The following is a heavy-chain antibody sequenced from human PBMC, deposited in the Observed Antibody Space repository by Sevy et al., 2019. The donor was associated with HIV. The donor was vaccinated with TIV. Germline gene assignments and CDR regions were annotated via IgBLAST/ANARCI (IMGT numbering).Heavy chain of an antibody. J-gene: IGHJ4*02. D-gene: IGHD4-4*01. CDR1: GFTFSTYA. CDR2: ITASGPST. CDR3: AKALNYETRTGKFDY. Sequence: GGSLRLSCAASGFTFSTYAMSWVRQAPGKGLEWVSAITASGPSTYYADSVKGRFTISRDNSKNTLYRQMNSLRAEDTAVSYCAKALNYETRTGKFDYWGQGTLVTVSS. V-gene: IGHV3-23*01.